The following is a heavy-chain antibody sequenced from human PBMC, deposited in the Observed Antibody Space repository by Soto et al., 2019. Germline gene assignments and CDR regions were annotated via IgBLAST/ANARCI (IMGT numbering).Heavy chain of an antibody. CDR3: ASYTVAGRSAYY. Sequence: GGSLRLSCAASGFTFSSYEMNWVRQAPGKGLEWVSYISSSGSTIYYADSVKGRFTISRDNAKNSLYLQMNSLRAEDTAVYYCASYTVAGRSAYYWGQGTLVTVSS. CDR2: ISSSGSTI. CDR1: GFTFSSYE. V-gene: IGHV3-48*03. D-gene: IGHD6-19*01. J-gene: IGHJ4*02.